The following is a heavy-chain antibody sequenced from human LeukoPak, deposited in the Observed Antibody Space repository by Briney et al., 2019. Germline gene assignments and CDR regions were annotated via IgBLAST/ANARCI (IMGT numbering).Heavy chain of an antibody. CDR3: VKEHVDRAFTRSFEI. V-gene: IGHV3-23*01. J-gene: IGHJ3*02. CDR2: ISPDRT. CDR1: GFSFNTNP. D-gene: IGHD3-10*01. Sequence: GGSLRLSCAASGFSFNTNPMSWVRQAPGKGLEWVSAISPDRTYYADSVKGRLAISRDNYKNTVDLHINSPRAEDTAIYYCVKEHVDRAFTRSFEIWGQGTVVTVSS.